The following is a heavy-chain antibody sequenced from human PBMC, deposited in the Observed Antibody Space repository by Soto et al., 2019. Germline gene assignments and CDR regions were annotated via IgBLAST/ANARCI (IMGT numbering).Heavy chain of an antibody. D-gene: IGHD3-16*01. V-gene: IGHV1-69*18. CDR2: IIPPFGTA. Sequence: QVQLVQSGAEVREPGSSVKVSCKASGATFAPKITSWVRQPLGQGLKWMGRIIPPFGTAKYPQNFQDRVTITAAESKSTAYMELSSLRSEDTAVYYCARRLDDRAEDGFDVWGEGTAVTVSA. CDR3: ARRLDDRAEDGFDV. J-gene: IGHJ3*01. CDR1: GATFAPKI.